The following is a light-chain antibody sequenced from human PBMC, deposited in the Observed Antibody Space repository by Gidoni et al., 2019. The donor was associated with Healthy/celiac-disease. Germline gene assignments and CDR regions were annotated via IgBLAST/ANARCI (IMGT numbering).Light chain of an antibody. CDR1: QAISND. J-gene: IGKJ2*01. V-gene: IGKV1-27*01. CDR3: QKYNSAPPYT. Sequence: DIQMTQSPSSLSASVGDRVTITCRASQAISNDLAWYQQKPGKVPKLLIYAASTLQSGVPSRLSGSGSGTDFTLTISSLKPEDVATYYCQKYNSAPPYTFGQXTKLEIK. CDR2: AAS.